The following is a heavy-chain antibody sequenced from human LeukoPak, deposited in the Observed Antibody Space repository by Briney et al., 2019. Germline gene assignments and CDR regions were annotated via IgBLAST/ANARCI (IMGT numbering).Heavy chain of an antibody. Sequence: SETLSLTCTVSGGSISSYYWSWIRQPPGKGLEWIGYIYYSGSTNYNPSLKSRVTISVDTSKNQFSLKLSSVTAADTAVYYCARARGRSGSYYTDYYYYYMDVWGKGTTVTISS. J-gene: IGHJ6*03. CDR2: IYYSGST. D-gene: IGHD3-10*01. CDR3: ARARGRSGSYYTDYYYYYMDV. CDR1: GGSISSYY. V-gene: IGHV4-59*12.